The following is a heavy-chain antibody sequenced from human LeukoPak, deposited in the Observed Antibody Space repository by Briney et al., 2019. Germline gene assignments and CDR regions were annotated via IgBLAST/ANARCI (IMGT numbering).Heavy chain of an antibody. CDR2: IHTSGST. Sequence: SETLSLTCTVSGGSITSYYWTYIRQPAGKGLEWIGRIHTSGSTNYNPSLKSRVTMSVDTSKNQLSLNLSSVTAADTAMYYCAREFSGTSIAARVFDSWGQGNRVTVSS. J-gene: IGHJ4*02. D-gene: IGHD6-25*01. CDR1: GGSITSYY. V-gene: IGHV4-4*07. CDR3: AREFSGTSIAARVFDS.